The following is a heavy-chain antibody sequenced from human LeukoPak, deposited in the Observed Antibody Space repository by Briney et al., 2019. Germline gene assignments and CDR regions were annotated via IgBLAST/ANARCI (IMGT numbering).Heavy chain of an antibody. CDR2: IYTSGST. V-gene: IGHV4-4*07. D-gene: IGHD3-9*01. Sequence: SETLSLTCTVSGGSIRSYYWSWIRQPAGKGLGWIGRIYTSGSTNYNPSLKSRVTMSVDTSKNQFSLKLSSVTAADTAVYYCARAASDYDILTGYSHTRFEYWGQGTLVTVSS. J-gene: IGHJ4*02. CDR3: ARAASDYDILTGYSHTRFEY. CDR1: GGSIRSYY.